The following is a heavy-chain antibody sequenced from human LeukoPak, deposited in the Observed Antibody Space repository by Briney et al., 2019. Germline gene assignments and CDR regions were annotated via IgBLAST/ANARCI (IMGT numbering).Heavy chain of an antibody. CDR1: GGSISSSSYY. J-gene: IGHJ6*02. CDR3: ARTDRFTADFWSGSNYYYYGMDV. V-gene: IGHV4-39*01. Sequence: KPSETLSLTCTVSGGSISSSSYYWGWIRQPPGKVLEWIGSIYYSGSTYYNPSLKSRFTISVDTSKNQFSLKLSSVTAADTAVYYCARTDRFTADFWSGSNYYYYGMDVWGQGTTVTVSS. CDR2: IYYSGST. D-gene: IGHD3-3*01.